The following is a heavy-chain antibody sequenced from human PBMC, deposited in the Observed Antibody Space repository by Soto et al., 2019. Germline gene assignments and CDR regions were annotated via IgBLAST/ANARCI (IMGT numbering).Heavy chain of an antibody. V-gene: IGHV2-5*02. CDR3: AHRRGFGENSN. Sequence: QITLKESGPPLVKPTQTLTLTCTFSGFSLSTSGVGVAWIRQPPGKALEWLAVIYWDDDNRYSPSLKSRLTITKDTSKNQVVLTMTNMDPVDTATYYCAHRRGFGENSNWGQGTLVTVSS. CDR2: IYWDDDN. J-gene: IGHJ4*02. CDR1: GFSLSTSGVG. D-gene: IGHD3-10*01.